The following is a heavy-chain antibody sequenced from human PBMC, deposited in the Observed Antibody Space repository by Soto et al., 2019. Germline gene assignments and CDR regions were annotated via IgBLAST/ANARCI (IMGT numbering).Heavy chain of an antibody. J-gene: IGHJ6*03. D-gene: IGHD2-2*01. Sequence: SETLSLTCTVSGGSISSGGYYWSWIRQHPGKGLEWIGYIYYSGSTYYNPSLKSRVTLSVDTSKNQFSLKLSSVTAADTAVYYCARGRDCSSTSCYHYMDVWGKGTTVTVSS. V-gene: IGHV4-31*03. CDR3: ARGRDCSSTSCYHYMDV. CDR1: GGSISSGGYY. CDR2: IYYSGST.